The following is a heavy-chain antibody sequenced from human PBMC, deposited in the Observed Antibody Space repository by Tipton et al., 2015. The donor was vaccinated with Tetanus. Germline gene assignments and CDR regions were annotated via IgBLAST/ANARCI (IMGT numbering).Heavy chain of an antibody. Sequence: TLSLTCTVSGGSISSYYWSWIRQPPGKGLEWIGYIYYSGSTNYNPSLKSRVTISVDTSKNQFSLKLSSVTAADTAVYYCARESFDSSADYWGQGTPVTVSS. V-gene: IGHV4-59*01. J-gene: IGHJ4*02. CDR3: ARESFDSSADY. CDR1: GGSISSYY. D-gene: IGHD3-22*01. CDR2: IYYSGST.